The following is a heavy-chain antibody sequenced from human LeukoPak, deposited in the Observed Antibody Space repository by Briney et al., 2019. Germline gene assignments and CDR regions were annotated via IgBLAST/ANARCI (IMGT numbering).Heavy chain of an antibody. V-gene: IGHV1-18*01. CDR3: ARDGSLYCSGGSCYFDC. CDR1: GYTFTSYG. J-gene: IGHJ4*02. CDR2: ISAYNGNT. D-gene: IGHD2-15*01. Sequence: ASVKVSCKASGYTFTSYGISWVRQAPGQGLEWMGWISAYNGNTNYAQKLQGRVTMTTDTSTSTAYMELRSLRSDDTAVYYCARDGSLYCSGGSCYFDCWGQGALVTVSS.